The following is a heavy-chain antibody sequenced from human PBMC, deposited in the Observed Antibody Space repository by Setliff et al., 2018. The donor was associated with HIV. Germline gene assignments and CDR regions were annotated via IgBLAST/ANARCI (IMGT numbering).Heavy chain of an antibody. J-gene: IGHJ4*02. D-gene: IGHD3-10*01. CDR3: ARQGLTMNPGVPAPILYFFDY. Sequence: SETLSLTCTVSGGSIISSSYYWGWIRLPPGKGLEWIGSMYYRGTTDNNPSLKSRVTFSADTSKNQFSLSLNSVTATDTAVYFCARQGLTMNPGVPAPILYFFDYWGQGILVTVSS. CDR1: GGSIISSSYY. V-gene: IGHV4-39*01. CDR2: MYYRGTT.